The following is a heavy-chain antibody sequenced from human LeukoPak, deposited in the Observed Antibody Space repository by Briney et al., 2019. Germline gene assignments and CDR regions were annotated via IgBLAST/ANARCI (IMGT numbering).Heavy chain of an antibody. D-gene: IGHD6-6*01. CDR2: ISGSGGST. J-gene: IGHJ4*02. CDR3: AKGGIIAARPSYFDY. Sequence: GGSLRLSCAASGFTFSSYAMSWVRQAPGKGLEWVSAISGSGGSTYYADSVKGRFTISRDNSKNTVYLQMNSLRAEDTAVYYCAKGGIIAARPSYFDYWGQGTLATVSS. V-gene: IGHV3-23*01. CDR1: GFTFSSYA.